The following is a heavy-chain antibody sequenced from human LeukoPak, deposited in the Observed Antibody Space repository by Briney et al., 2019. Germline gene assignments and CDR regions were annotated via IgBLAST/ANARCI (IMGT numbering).Heavy chain of an antibody. Sequence: GSLRLSCAVPGFTVSTYWMDWVRQAPGKGLVWVSRIKSDGTSTSYEDSVKGRFTISRENAKNMLYLQMNSLRPEDTALYYCAIILLGGWGQGTLVTVCS. J-gene: IGHJ4*02. CDR3: AIILLGG. CDR2: IKSDGTST. D-gene: IGHD3-16*01. V-gene: IGHV3-74*01. CDR1: GFTVSTYW.